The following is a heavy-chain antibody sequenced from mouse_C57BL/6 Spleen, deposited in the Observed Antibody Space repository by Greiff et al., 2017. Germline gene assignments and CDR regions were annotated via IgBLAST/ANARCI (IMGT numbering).Heavy chain of an antibody. CDR2: ISYSGST. V-gene: IGHV3-8*01. Sequence: EVKLEESGPGLAKPSQTLSLTCSVTGYSITSDYWNWIRKFPGNKLEYMGYISYSGSTYYNPSLKSRISITRDTSKNQYYLQLNSVTTEDTATYYCARGDAGDYYAMDYWGQGTSVTVSS. CDR3: ARGDAGDYYAMDY. J-gene: IGHJ4*01. CDR1: GYSITSDY.